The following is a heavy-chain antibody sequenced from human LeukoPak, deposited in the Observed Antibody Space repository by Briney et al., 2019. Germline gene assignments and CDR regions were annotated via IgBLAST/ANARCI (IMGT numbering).Heavy chain of an antibody. V-gene: IGHV3-23*01. D-gene: IGHD3-9*01. CDR2: ISDTGGRT. CDR3: AKTPASRFFDSRQYYFDY. J-gene: IGHJ4*02. CDR1: GFTFSTYA. Sequence: PGGSLRLSCAASGFTFSTYAMSWVRQAPGKGPEWVSVISDTGGRTYYADSVKGRFTISRDNSRNTLYVQMNSLRAEDTAVYYCAKTPASRFFDSRQYYFDYWGQGTLVTVSS.